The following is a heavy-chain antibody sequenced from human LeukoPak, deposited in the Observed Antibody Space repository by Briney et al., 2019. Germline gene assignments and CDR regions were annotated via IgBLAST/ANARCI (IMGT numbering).Heavy chain of an antibody. V-gene: IGHV3-11*01. D-gene: IGHD1-1*01. Sequence: GGSLRLSCAASGFTFSDYYMSWIRQAPARGLEWVSYLSSSCSTIYYADSVKGRFTISRDNAKNSLYLQMNSLRAEDTAVYYCARVWKFRYGPAGYWGQGTLVTVSS. J-gene: IGHJ4*02. CDR1: GFTFSDYY. CDR3: ARVWKFRYGPAGY. CDR2: LSSSCSTI.